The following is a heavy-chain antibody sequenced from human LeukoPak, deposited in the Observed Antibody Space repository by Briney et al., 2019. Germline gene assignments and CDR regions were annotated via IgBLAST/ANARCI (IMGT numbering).Heavy chain of an antibody. CDR2: INPSGGST. V-gene: IGHV1-46*01. Sequence: ASVKVSCKASGYTFTSYYMHWVRQAPGQGLEWMGIINPSGGSTSYAQKFQGRVTMTRDTSTSTVYVELSSLRSEDTAVYYCARDYPYYYDSSGYYPANYFDYWGQGTLVTVSS. CDR3: ARDYPYYYDSSGYYPANYFDY. J-gene: IGHJ4*02. CDR1: GYTFTSYY. D-gene: IGHD3-22*01.